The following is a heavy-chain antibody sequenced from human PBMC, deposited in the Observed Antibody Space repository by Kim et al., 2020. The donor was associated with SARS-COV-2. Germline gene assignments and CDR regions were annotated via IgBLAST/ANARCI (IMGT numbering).Heavy chain of an antibody. CDR3: ARDTTTLTTSNWFDP. Sequence: SVKVSCKASGYTFTSYGISWVRQAPGQGLEWMGWISAYNGNTNYAQKLQGRVTMTTDTSTSTAYMELRSLRSDDTAVYYCARDTTTLTTSNWFDPWGQGTLVTVSS. CDR1: GYTFTSYG. CDR2: ISAYNGNT. D-gene: IGHD4-17*01. J-gene: IGHJ5*02. V-gene: IGHV1-18*01.